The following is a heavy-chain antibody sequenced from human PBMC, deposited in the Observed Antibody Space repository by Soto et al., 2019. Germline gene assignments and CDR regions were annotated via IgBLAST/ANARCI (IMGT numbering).Heavy chain of an antibody. CDR3: ARAAAAGTLDY. CDR2: ISSSSSYT. J-gene: IGHJ4*02. CDR1: GFTFSDYY. D-gene: IGHD6-13*01. V-gene: IGHV3-11*06. Sequence: QVQLLESGGGLVKPGGSLRLSCAASGFTFSDYYMSWIRQAPGKGLEWVSYISSSSSYTNYADSVKGRFTISRDNAKNSLYLQMNSLRAEDTAVYYCARAAAAGTLDYWGQGTLVTVSS.